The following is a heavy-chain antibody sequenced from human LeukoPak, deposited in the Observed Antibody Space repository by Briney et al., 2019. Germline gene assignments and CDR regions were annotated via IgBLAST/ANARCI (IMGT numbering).Heavy chain of an antibody. CDR3: AREAPFYDSSGYSYLASDI. D-gene: IGHD3-22*01. J-gene: IGHJ3*02. CDR2: INQDGSEK. V-gene: IGHV3-7*01. Sequence: GGSLRLSCAASGYTFSSYWMSWVRQAPGKGLEWVANINQDGSEKYYVDSVKGRVTISRDNAKKSLHLQMNSLRAEDTALYYCAREAPFYDSSGYSYLASDIWGQGTMVTVSS. CDR1: GYTFSSYW.